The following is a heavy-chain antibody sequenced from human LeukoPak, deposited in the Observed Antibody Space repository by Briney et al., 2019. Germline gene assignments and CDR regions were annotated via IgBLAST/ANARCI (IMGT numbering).Heavy chain of an antibody. Sequence: GGSLRLSCAASGFTFSSYWMHWVRQAPGKGLVWVSGISSDGSSTSYADSVKGRFTISRDNAKNTLYLQMNSLRAEDTAVYYCARSMIFPPDSFDYWGQGTLVTVSP. J-gene: IGHJ4*02. D-gene: IGHD3-9*01. V-gene: IGHV3-74*01. CDR3: ARSMIFPPDSFDY. CDR2: ISSDGSST. CDR1: GFTFSSYW.